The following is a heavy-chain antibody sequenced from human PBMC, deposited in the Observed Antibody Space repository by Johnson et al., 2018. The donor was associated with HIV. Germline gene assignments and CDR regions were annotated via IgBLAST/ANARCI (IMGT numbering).Heavy chain of an antibody. CDR3: ASVLAAAAMGAFDI. CDR1: GFTVSSNY. J-gene: IGHJ3*02. V-gene: IGHV3-66*02. D-gene: IGHD6-13*01. CDR2: VYSGGTT. Sequence: VQLVESGGGLVQPGGSLRLSCAASGFTVSSNYMSWVRQAPGKGLESVSVVYSGGTTHYADSVKGRSTISRDNAKNSLYLQMNSLRAEDTAVYYCASVLAAAAMGAFDIWGQGTMVTVSS.